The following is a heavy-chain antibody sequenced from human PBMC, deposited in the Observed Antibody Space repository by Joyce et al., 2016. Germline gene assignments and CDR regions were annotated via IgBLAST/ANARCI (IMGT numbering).Heavy chain of an antibody. CDR2: VTWNSGNI. CDR1: GFDFDDYA. Sequence: EVELVESGGGLVQPGRSLRLSCVASGFDFDDYAIHWVRLFTGKGLEWVGGVTWNSGNIDYADTVKGRFTISRDNAKNSLYLQMNSLRTEDTAFYYCAKDFVYRGVTGYGNWYFDLWGRGTLVTVSS. CDR3: AKDFVYRGVTGYGNWYFDL. J-gene: IGHJ2*01. D-gene: IGHD5-12*01. V-gene: IGHV3-9*01.